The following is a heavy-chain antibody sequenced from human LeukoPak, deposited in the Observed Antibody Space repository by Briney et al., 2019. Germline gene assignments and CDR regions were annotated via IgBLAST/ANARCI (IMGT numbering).Heavy chain of an antibody. V-gene: IGHV1-2*02. CDR2: INPNSGGT. J-gene: IGHJ4*02. CDR3: ARHGSGYYGKNYFDY. D-gene: IGHD3-22*01. Sequence: ASVRVSCKASGYTFTGYYMHWVRPAPGQGLEWMGWINPNSGGTNYAQKLQGRVTMTTDTSTSTAYMELRSLRSDDTAVYYCARHGSGYYGKNYFDYWGQGTLVTVSS. CDR1: GYTFTGYY.